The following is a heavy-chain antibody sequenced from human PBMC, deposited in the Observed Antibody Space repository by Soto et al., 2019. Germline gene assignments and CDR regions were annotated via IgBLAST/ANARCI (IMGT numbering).Heavy chain of an antibody. Sequence: SEALSVTCAVYGGSFSAYYWTWIRQSPGKGLEWIGEIHHSGGPKYNPSLKSRVTISADTSKNQFSLELKSVTAADTAVYYCARHRDYDILTNYRKYYFDYWGQGALVTVSS. CDR3: ARHRDYDILTNYRKYYFDY. J-gene: IGHJ4*02. V-gene: IGHV4-34*01. CDR1: GGSFSAYY. CDR2: IHHSGGP. D-gene: IGHD3-9*01.